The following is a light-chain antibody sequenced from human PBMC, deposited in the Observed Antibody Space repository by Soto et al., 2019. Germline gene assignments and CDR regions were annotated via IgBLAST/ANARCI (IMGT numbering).Light chain of an antibody. CDR2: GAS. CDR3: QQYGTSPRWT. V-gene: IGKV3-20*01. J-gene: IGKJ1*01. Sequence: TQSLCALSWSPGERATLYCRASQSVSSNHLAWYQQKPGQAPSLLIFGASTRANGVPDRFSGSGSRTDFTLTISRLDPEDFAVYYCQQYGTSPRWTFGHGSQLDIK. CDR1: QSVSSNH.